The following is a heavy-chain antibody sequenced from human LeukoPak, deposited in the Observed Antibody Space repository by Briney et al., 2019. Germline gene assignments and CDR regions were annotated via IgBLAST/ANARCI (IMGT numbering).Heavy chain of an antibody. J-gene: IGHJ6*02. V-gene: IGHV4-39*01. CDR2: IYYSGST. CDR1: GGSISSSSYY. Sequence: SETLSLTCTVSGGSISSSSYYWRWIRQPPGKGLEWIGSIYYSGSTYYNPSLKSRVTISVDTSKNQFSLKLSSVTAADTAVYYCARLEGSGWPYYYYGMDVWGQGTTVTLSS. CDR3: ARLEGSGWPYYYYGMDV. D-gene: IGHD6-19*01.